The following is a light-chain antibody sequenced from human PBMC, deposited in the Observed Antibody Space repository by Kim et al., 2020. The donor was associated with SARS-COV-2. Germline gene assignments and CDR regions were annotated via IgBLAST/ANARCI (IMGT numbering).Light chain of an antibody. CDR3: QAWDSSTSDVV. CDR2: QDS. J-gene: IGLJ2*01. Sequence: PGQTASITCSGDKLGDKYACWYQQKPGQSPVLVIYQDSKRPSGIPERFSGSNSGNTATLTISGTQAMDEADYYCQAWDSSTSDVVFGGGTQLTVL. CDR1: KLGDKY. V-gene: IGLV3-1*01.